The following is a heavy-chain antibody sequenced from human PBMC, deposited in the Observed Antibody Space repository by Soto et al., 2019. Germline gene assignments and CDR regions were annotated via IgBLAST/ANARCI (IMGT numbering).Heavy chain of an antibody. V-gene: IGHV3-15*07. D-gene: IGHD6-25*01. Sequence: EVKLVESGGGLVKPGGSLRLSCAASGFSFKDAWMNWVRQAPGKGLEWVGRIKSVADGGTTEYAAPVNGRFSISRDDSTYTILLQMNSLQTEDTAVYYCTSRPKAADIRGGPLDFWGRGTLVTVSA. CDR2: IKSVADGGTT. J-gene: IGHJ4*02. CDR3: TSRPKAADIRGGPLDF. CDR1: GFSFKDAW.